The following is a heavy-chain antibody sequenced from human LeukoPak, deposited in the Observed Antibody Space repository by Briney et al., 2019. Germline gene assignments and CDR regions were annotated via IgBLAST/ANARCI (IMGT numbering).Heavy chain of an antibody. CDR3: ARHASDWYSSSHAWFDP. J-gene: IGHJ5*02. V-gene: IGHV4-39*01. CDR2: ISYSGST. CDR1: NYSISTSYYY. D-gene: IGHD6-13*01. Sequence: SETLSLTYTVSNYSISTSYYYWGWVRQPPGKGLEWIGSISYSGSTYYNPSLKSRVTISVDTSKNQFSLKLSSVTATDTAVYYCARHASDWYSSSHAWFDPWGQGTLVTVSS.